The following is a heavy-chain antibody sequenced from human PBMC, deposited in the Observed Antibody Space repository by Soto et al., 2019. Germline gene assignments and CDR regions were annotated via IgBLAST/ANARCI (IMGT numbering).Heavy chain of an antibody. CDR3: TTDRRRAYFYASSGYVDFYY. Sequence: GSLRLSCAASGFSFSNAWMSWVRQAPGKGLEWVGRIKSKTDGGTTDYAAPVKGRFTISRDDSKNTLYLQINSLKTEDTAVYYCTTDRRRAYFYASSGYVDFYYWHQGTLVTVSS. V-gene: IGHV3-15*01. D-gene: IGHD3-22*01. CDR1: GFSFSNAW. J-gene: IGHJ4*02. CDR2: IKSKTDGGTT.